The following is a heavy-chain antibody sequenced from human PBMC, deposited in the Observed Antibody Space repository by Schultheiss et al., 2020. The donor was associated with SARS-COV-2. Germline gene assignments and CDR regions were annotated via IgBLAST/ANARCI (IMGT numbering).Heavy chain of an antibody. CDR3: ARGVPAAIPFDY. V-gene: IGHV4-31*01. CDR2: IYYSGST. J-gene: IGHJ4*02. CDR1: GGSISSGGYY. D-gene: IGHD2-2*02. Sequence: SETLSLTCTVSGGSISSGGYYWSWIRQHPGKGLEWIGYIYYSGSTYYNPSLKSLVTISVDTSKNQFSLKLSSVTAADTAVYYCARGVPAAIPFDYWGQGTLVTVSS.